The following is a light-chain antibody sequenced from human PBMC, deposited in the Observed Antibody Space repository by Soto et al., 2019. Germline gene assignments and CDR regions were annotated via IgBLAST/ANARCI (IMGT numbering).Light chain of an antibody. V-gene: IGKV3-11*01. CDR2: GAS. CDR3: QQRSNWPT. Sequence: EIVLTQSPGALSLSPGERATLHCRASQSVSSNLGWYHHKPGQAPRLLIYGASTRATGIPARFSGSGSGTDFTLTISSLEPEDFAVYYCQQRSNWPTFGGGTKVDIK. CDR1: QSVSSN. J-gene: IGKJ4*01.